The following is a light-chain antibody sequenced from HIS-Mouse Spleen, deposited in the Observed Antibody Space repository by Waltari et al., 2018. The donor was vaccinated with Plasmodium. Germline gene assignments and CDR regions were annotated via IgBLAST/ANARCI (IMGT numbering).Light chain of an antibody. Sequence: SYELTQPPSVSVSPGQTARTTCSGDALPTPSASWYHQKPGQAPVLVIYKDSERPSGIPERFSGSSSGTTVTLTISGVQAEDEADYYCQSADSSGTPNWVFGGGTKLTVL. CDR2: KDS. CDR1: ALPTPS. V-gene: IGLV3-25*03. J-gene: IGLJ3*02. CDR3: QSADSSGTPNWV.